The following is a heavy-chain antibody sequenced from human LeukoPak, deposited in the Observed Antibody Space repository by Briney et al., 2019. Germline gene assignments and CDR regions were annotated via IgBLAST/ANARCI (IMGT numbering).Heavy chain of an antibody. D-gene: IGHD3-3*01. CDR2: IKQDGSEK. CDR1: GFTFSSYW. CDR3: ARECYDFWRGTGDFDY. V-gene: IGHV3-7*01. J-gene: IGHJ4*02. Sequence: PGGSLRLSCAASGFTFSSYWMSWVRQAPGKGLEWVANIKQDGSEKYYVDSVKGRFTISRDNAKNSLYLQMNSLRAEDTAVYYCARECYDFWRGTGDFDYWDQGTLVTVSS.